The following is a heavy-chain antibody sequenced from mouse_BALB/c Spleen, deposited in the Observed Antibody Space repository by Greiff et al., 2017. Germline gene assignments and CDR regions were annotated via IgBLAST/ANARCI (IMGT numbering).Heavy chain of an antibody. V-gene: IGHV5-9-4*01. CDR1: GFTFSSYA. D-gene: IGHD2-10*01. CDR3: ATAYYGNQAWFAY. J-gene: IGHJ3*01. Sequence: EVMLVESGGGLVKPGGSLKFSCAASGFTFSSYAMSWVRQSPEKRLEWVAEISSGGSYTYYPDTVTGRFTISRDNAKNTLYLEMSSLRSEDTAMYYCATAYYGNQAWFAYWGQGTLVTVSA. CDR2: ISSGGSYT.